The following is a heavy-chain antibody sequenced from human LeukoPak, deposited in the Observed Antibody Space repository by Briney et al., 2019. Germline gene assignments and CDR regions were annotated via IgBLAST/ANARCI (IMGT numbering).Heavy chain of an antibody. CDR1: GGSFSGYY. J-gene: IGHJ4*02. CDR3: ASGGIAVAGTGNSFDY. V-gene: IGHV4-34*01. CDR2: INHSGST. Sequence: PSETLSLTCAVYGGSFSGYYWSWIRPPPGKGLEWIGEINHSGSTNYNPSLKSRVTISVDTSKNQFSLKLSSVTAADTAVYYCASGGIAVAGTGNSFDYWGQGTLVTVSS. D-gene: IGHD6-19*01.